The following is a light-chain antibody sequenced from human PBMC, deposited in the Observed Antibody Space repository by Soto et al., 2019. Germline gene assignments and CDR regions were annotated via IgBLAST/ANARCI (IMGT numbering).Light chain of an antibody. CDR3: QQYDGWPRT. CDR2: SAS. CDR1: QRVGIN. Sequence: IVMTQSPATLSVTPGETAPLSCRASQRVGINLAWYQQKPGQAPRLLIYSASTRASGIPDRFSGSGSGTEFTLTISSLQSEDFAFFYCQQYDGWPRTFGQRTKVDI. V-gene: IGKV3-15*01. J-gene: IGKJ1*01.